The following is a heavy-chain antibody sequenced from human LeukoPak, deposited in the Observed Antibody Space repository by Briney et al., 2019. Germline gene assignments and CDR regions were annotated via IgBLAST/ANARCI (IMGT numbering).Heavy chain of an antibody. CDR1: GYTFTGYY. V-gene: IGHV1-46*01. J-gene: IGHJ3*02. CDR2: INPSGGST. D-gene: IGHD3-22*01. CDR3: ARDPVTMIVVAPGGAFDI. Sequence: ASVKVSCKASGYTFTGYYMHWVRQAPGQGLEWMGIINPSGGSTSYAQKFQGRVTMTRDTSTSTVYMELSSLRSEDTAVYYCARDPVTMIVVAPGGAFDIWGQGTMVTVSS.